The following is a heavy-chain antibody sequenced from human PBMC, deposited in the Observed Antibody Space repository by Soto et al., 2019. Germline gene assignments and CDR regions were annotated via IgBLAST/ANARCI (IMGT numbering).Heavy chain of an antibody. CDR1: GFDFNKYA. CDR2: ITSNGDST. Sequence: GGSLRLSCAAFGFDFNKYAMTWVRQAPGKGLQWVSSITSNGDSTYYADSVKGRFTTSRDNSKNTLHLQMNSLRADDTAVFYCAKDSPSYTTAPFYFDSWGQGTLVTVSS. D-gene: IGHD2-2*02. J-gene: IGHJ4*02. CDR3: AKDSPSYTTAPFYFDS. V-gene: IGHV3-23*01.